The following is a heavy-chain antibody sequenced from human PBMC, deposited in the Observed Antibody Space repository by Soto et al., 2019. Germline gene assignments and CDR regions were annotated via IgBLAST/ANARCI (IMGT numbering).Heavy chain of an antibody. CDR2: IDPSDSQT. J-gene: IGHJ4*02. Sequence: LKISCKGSGYSFTSYWITWVRQKPGKGLEWMGRIDPSDSQTYYSPSFRGHVTISVTKSITTVFLQWSSLRASDTAMYYCARQIYDSDTGPNFQYYFDSWGQGTPVTVSS. V-gene: IGHV5-10-1*01. CDR3: ARQIYDSDTGPNFQYYFDS. CDR1: GYSFTSYW. D-gene: IGHD3-22*01.